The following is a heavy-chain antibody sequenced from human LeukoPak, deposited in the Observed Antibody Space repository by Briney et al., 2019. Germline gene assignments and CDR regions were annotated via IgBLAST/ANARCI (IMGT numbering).Heavy chain of an antibody. D-gene: IGHD3-3*01. Sequence: GGSLRLSCAASGFTFSSYAMSWVRQAPGKGLEWVSAISGSGGSRYYADSVKGGFNISRDNSKNTLYLQMNSLRAEDTAVYYCAKLRFLEWLPSDYWGQGTLVTVSS. J-gene: IGHJ4*02. V-gene: IGHV3-23*01. CDR1: GFTFSSYA. CDR2: ISGSGGSR. CDR3: AKLRFLEWLPSDY.